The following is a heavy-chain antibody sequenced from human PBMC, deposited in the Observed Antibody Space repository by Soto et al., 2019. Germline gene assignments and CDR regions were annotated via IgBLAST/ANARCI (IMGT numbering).Heavy chain of an antibody. CDR1: GYTFTDHY. V-gene: IGHV1-69-2*01. Sequence: ASVKVSCKVSGYTFTDHYVPWVQQAPGKGLEWLGLVDPEESETIYAEKFQGRVTITADTSTDTAYMELRSLRSEDTGVYYCAYGSGSYLHYFEYWGQGTLVTVSS. CDR3: AYGSGSYLHYFEY. CDR2: VDPEESET. D-gene: IGHD3-10*01. J-gene: IGHJ4*02.